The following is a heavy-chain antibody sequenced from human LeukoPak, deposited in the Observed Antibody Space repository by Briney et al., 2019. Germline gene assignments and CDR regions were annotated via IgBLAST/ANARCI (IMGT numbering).Heavy chain of an antibody. J-gene: IGHJ3*02. V-gene: IGHV1-18*01. CDR2: ISGYNGNT. CDR1: GYTFTSYG. Sequence: GASVKVSCKASGYTFTSYGISWVRQAPGQGLEWMGWISGYNGNTNYAQKFQGRVTMTKDTSTSRVYMELRSQRPDDTAVYYCARDFEAVADEEGYDAFDIWGQGTMVTVSS. D-gene: IGHD6-19*01. CDR3: ARDFEAVADEEGYDAFDI.